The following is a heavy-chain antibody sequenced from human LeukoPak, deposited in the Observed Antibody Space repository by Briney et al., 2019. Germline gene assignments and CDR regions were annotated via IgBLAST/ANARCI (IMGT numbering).Heavy chain of an antibody. CDR2: ISSSGGTM. J-gene: IGHJ3*02. CDR1: GFTFSDYY. CDR3: ARARGSYAFDI. V-gene: IGHV3-11*04. Sequence: GGSLRLSCAASGFTFSDYYMDWIRQAPGKGLDWVSYISSSGGTMYYADSVKGRFTISRDNAKNSLYLQMNSLRAEDTAVYYCARARGSYAFDIWGQGTMVTVSS. D-gene: IGHD2-15*01.